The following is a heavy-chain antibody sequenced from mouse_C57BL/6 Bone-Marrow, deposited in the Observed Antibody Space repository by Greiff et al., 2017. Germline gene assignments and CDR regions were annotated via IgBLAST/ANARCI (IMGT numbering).Heavy chain of an antibody. CDR2: ISSGGSYT. Sequence: EVQLVESGGDLVKPGGSLKLSCAASGFTFSSYGMSWVRQTPDKRLEWVATISSGGSYTYYPDSVKGRVTISRDNAKSTLYLQMSSLKSEDTAMYYCARTYYGSSYDFDYWGQGTTLTVSS. CDR1: GFTFSSYG. D-gene: IGHD1-1*01. CDR3: ARTYYGSSYDFDY. J-gene: IGHJ2*01. V-gene: IGHV5-6*01.